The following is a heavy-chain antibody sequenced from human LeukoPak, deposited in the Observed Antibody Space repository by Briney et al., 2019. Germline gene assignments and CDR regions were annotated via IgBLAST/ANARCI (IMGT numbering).Heavy chain of an antibody. Sequence: GSSVKVSCKASGGTFSSYAISWVRQAPGQGLEWMGGIIPIFGTANYAQKFQGRVTITTDESTSTAYMELSSLRSEDTAVYYCARAGGPTLDLGYCSSTSCYSFDYWGQGTLVTVSS. CDR3: ARAGGPTLDLGYCSSTSCYSFDY. V-gene: IGHV1-69*05. CDR2: IIPIFGTA. J-gene: IGHJ4*02. CDR1: GGTFSSYA. D-gene: IGHD2-2*01.